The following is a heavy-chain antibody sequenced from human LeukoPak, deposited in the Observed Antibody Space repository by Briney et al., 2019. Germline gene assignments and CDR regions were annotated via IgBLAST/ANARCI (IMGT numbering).Heavy chain of an antibody. Sequence: GGSLSLSRSASGFPFTSYFMHWVRQAPGKGLQYVSAISSNGGSTYYADSVKGRFTISRDNSNNTLYLQMSSLRAEDTAVYYCVKGGGAYIAAAAFYCATWGQRGLVTVSS. V-gene: IGHV3-64D*06. D-gene: IGHD6-13*01. CDR1: GFPFTSYF. CDR3: VKGGGAYIAAAAFYCAT. CDR2: ISSNGGST. J-gene: IGHJ5*02.